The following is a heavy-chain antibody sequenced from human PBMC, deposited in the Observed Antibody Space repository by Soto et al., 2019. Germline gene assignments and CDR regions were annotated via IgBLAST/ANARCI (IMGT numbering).Heavy chain of an antibody. CDR2: IYYSGST. V-gene: IGHV4-59*01. CDR1: GGSISSYY. Sequence: SETLSLTCTVSGGSISSYYWSWIRQPPGKGLEWIGYIYYSGSTNYNPSLKSRVTISVDTSKNQFSRKLSSVTAADTAVYYCARGSGWELLDLFGWFDPWGQGTLVTVSS. CDR3: ARGSGWELLDLFGWFDP. D-gene: IGHD1-26*01. J-gene: IGHJ5*02.